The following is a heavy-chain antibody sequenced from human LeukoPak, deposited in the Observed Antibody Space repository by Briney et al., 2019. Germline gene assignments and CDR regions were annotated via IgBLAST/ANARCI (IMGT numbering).Heavy chain of an antibody. D-gene: IGHD3-10*01. V-gene: IGHV4-30-4*08. Sequence: PSETLSLTCTVSGGSISSGGYYWSWIRQHPGKGLEWIGYIYYSGSTYYNPSLKSRVTISVDTSKNQFSLKLSSVTAADTAVYYCARVPWFGELPFDYWGQGTLVTVSS. CDR2: IYYSGST. CDR1: GGSISSGGYY. CDR3: ARVPWFGELPFDY. J-gene: IGHJ4*02.